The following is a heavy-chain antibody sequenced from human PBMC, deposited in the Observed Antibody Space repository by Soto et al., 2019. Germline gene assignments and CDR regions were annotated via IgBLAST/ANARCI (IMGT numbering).Heavy chain of an antibody. CDR1: GFTFSSYS. CDR2: ISSSSSTI. D-gene: IGHD3-22*01. J-gene: IGHJ4*02. V-gene: IGHV3-48*01. Sequence: PGGSLRLSCAASGFTFSSYSMNWVRQAPGKGLEWVSYISSSSSTIYYADSVKGRFTISRDNAKNSLYLQMNSLRAEDTAVYYCAILGGQQLVESIKYYYDSSGSGIDYWGQGTLVTVSS. CDR3: AILGGQQLVESIKYYYDSSGSGIDY.